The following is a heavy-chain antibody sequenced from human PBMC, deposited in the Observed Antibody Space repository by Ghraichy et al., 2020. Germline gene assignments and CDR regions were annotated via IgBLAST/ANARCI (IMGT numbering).Heavy chain of an antibody. D-gene: IGHD4-23*01. V-gene: IGHV2-5*01. Sequence: SGPTLVKPTQTLTLTCTFSGFSLSTREMGVGWTRRPPGKALEWLALIYWNDDKRYSPSLKSRLTITKDASKNQVVLTMTNMDPVDTATYYFAHCLGGGNSCYFDYWGQGTLVTVSS. CDR1: GFSLSTREMG. CDR3: AHCLGGGNSCYFDY. J-gene: IGHJ4*02. CDR2: IYWNDDK.